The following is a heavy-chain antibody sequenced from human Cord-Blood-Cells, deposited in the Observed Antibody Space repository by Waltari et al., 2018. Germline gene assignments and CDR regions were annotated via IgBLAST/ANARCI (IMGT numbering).Heavy chain of an antibody. V-gene: IGHV1-2*06. CDR1: GYTFTGYY. CDR3: ARDPRSYSSSSWYFDL. CDR2: INPNSGGT. D-gene: IGHD6-6*01. Sequence: QVQLVQSGAEVKKPGASVKVSCKASGYTFTGYYMHWVRQPPGQGLEWMGRINPNSGGTNYAQKFQGRVTMTRDTSISTAYMELSRLRSDDTAVYYCARDPRSYSSSSWYFDLWGRGTLVTVSS. J-gene: IGHJ2*01.